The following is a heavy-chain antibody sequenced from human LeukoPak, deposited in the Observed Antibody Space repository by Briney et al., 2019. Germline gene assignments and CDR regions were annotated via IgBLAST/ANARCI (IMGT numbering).Heavy chain of an antibody. CDR3: AKDNGGIIVVVPAATC. CDR1: GGTFSSYA. CDR2: IIPILGIA. D-gene: IGHD2-2*01. V-gene: IGHV1-69*04. J-gene: IGHJ4*02. Sequence: SVKVSCKASGGTFSSYAISWVRQAPGQGLEWMGRIIPILGIANYAQKFQGRVTITADKSTSTAYMELSSLRSEDTAVYYCAKDNGGIIVVVPAATCWGQGTLVTVSS.